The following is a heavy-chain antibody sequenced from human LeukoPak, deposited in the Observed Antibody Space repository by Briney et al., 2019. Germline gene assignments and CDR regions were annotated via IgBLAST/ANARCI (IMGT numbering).Heavy chain of an antibody. CDR2: INHSGST. Sequence: SETLSLICAVYGGSFSGYYWSWIRQPPGKGLEWIGEINHSGSTNYNPSLKSRVTISVDTSKNQFSLKLSSVTAADTAVYYCARGLLILYCSSTSCYAERGPPTIYYVDYWGQGTLVTVSS. V-gene: IGHV4-34*01. CDR1: GGSFSGYY. D-gene: IGHD2-2*01. CDR3: ARGLLILYCSSTSCYAERGPPTIYYVDY. J-gene: IGHJ4*02.